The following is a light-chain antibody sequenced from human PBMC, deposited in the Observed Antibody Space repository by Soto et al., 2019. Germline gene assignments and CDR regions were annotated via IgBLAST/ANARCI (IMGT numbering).Light chain of an antibody. CDR3: CFYESSSTVL. V-gene: IGLV2-23*02. CDR1: SSDVGSYNH. J-gene: IGLJ3*02. Sequence: QSVLTQPASVSGSPGQSVTLSCTGTSSDVGSYNHVSWYQQNPGKAPRLMIFDVSKRPSGVATRFSGSKSGNTASLTISGLQAEDEADFYCCFYESSSTVLFGGGTKLTVL. CDR2: DVS.